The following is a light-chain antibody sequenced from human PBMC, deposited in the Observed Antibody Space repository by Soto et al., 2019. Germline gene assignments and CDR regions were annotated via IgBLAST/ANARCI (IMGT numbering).Light chain of an antibody. J-gene: IGKJ5*01. V-gene: IGKV3-11*01. Sequence: DIVLTQSPATLSLSPGDSATLSCRASQSIAGYLAWYQKKPCQAPRLLIYDTSNRVTGVPATFSGSGSGTDFTLSISSLEPEDFAVYYCQQRSNWPPITFGQGTRLEIK. CDR3: QQRSNWPPIT. CDR1: QSIAGY. CDR2: DTS.